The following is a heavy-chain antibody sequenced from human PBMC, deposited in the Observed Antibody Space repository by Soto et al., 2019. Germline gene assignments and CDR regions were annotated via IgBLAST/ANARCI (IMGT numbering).Heavy chain of an antibody. V-gene: IGHV3-21*01. J-gene: IGHJ5*02. D-gene: IGHD2-8*01. Sequence: GGSLRLSCAASGFTFSSYSMNWVRQAPGKGLEWVSSISSSSSYIYYADSVKGRFTISRDNAKNSLYLQMNSLRAEDTAVYYCARPAINGNNWFDPWGQGTLVTVSS. CDR3: ARPAINGNNWFDP. CDR2: ISSSSSYI. CDR1: GFTFSSYS.